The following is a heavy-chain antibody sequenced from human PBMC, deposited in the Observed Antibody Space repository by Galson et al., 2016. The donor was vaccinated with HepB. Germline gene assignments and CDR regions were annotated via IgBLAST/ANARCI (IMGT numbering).Heavy chain of an antibody. CDR2: LYPGDSDI. Sequence: QSGAEVKKPGESLKISCKGSGYSFTNYWIGWVRQMPGKGLEWMGILYPGDSDITYSPSFQGQVTISADKSISTAYLQWSSLKASDTAMYYCAGLGNQLFVRTCPNHFDYWGQGTLVTVSS. J-gene: IGHJ4*02. V-gene: IGHV5-51*01. CDR3: AGLGNQLFVRTCPNHFDY. D-gene: IGHD2-2*01. CDR1: GYSFTNYW.